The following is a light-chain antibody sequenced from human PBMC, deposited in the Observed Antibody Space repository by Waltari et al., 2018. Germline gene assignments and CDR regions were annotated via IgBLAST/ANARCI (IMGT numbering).Light chain of an antibody. V-gene: IGKV4-1*01. CDR3: HQYYSTPPVT. CDR1: QSVLYSSNNKHY. CDR2: WAS. J-gene: IGKJ3*01. Sequence: DIVMTQSPDSLAVSLGERATIHCKYSQSVLYSSNNKHYLAWYHQTPGQPPKLLIYWASTRESGVPDRFSGSGSGTDFTLTISSLQAEDVAVYYCHQYYSTPPVTFGPGTKVDIK.